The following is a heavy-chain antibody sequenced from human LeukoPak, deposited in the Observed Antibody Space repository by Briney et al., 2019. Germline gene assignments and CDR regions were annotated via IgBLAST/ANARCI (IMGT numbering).Heavy chain of an antibody. CDR1: GGTFSSYA. J-gene: IGHJ1*01. D-gene: IGHD4-23*01. Sequence: SVKVSXKASGGTFSSYAISWVRQAPGQGLEWMGGIIPIFGTANYAQKFQGRVTITTDESTSTAYMELSSLRSEDTAVYYCAREALYGGNPEYFQHWGQGTLVTVSS. CDR2: IIPIFGTA. V-gene: IGHV1-69*05. CDR3: AREALYGGNPEYFQH.